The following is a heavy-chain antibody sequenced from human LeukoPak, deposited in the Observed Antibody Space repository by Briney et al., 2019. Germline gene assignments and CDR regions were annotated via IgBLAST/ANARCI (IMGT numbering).Heavy chain of an antibody. CDR3: ARAAYSSTWYSGYFDL. V-gene: IGHV3-48*01. CDR1: GFIFSSCG. CDR2: ISISSGTI. D-gene: IGHD6-13*01. Sequence: GSLRLSCAASGFIFSSCGMSWVRQAPGKGLGWVSYISISSGTIYYPDSVKGRFTISRENAKNSLYLQMNSLRAGDTAVYYCARAAYSSTWYSGYFDLWGRGTLVTVSS. J-gene: IGHJ2*01.